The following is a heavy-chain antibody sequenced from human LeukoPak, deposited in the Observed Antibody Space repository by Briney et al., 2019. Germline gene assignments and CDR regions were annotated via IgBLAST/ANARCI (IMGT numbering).Heavy chain of an antibody. CDR2: IISIFGTA. CDR3: ARDGNDILTGYYKAPLDY. D-gene: IGHD3-9*01. Sequence: SVKVSCKASGGTFSSYAISWVRQAPGQGLEWMGGIISIFGTANYAQKFQGRVTITADESTSTAYMELSSLRSEDTAVYYCARDGNDILTGYYKAPLDYWGQGTLVTVSS. CDR1: GGTFSSYA. V-gene: IGHV1-69*01. J-gene: IGHJ4*02.